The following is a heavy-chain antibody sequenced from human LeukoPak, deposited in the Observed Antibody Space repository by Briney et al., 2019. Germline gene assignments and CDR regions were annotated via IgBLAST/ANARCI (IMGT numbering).Heavy chain of an antibody. Sequence: GGSLRLYCAASGFTFSIYAMSWVRQAPGKGLEWVSAICGSGDYTYYADSVKGRFTISRDNSKNTLYLQMNSLRAEDTAVYYCAKTFGDALFAYWGKGTLVTVSS. V-gene: IGHV3-23*01. CDR3: AKTFGDALFAY. J-gene: IGHJ4*02. CDR2: ICGSGDYT. D-gene: IGHD3-10*01. CDR1: GFTFSIYA.